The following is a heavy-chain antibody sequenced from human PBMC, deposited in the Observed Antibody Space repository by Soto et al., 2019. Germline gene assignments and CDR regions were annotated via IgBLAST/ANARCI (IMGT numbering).Heavy chain of an antibody. Sequence: QLQLQESGSGLVKPSQTLSLTCAVSGGSIDSGGYSWNWIRQPPGKGLEWIGYIYHTGAAHYNASLEGRVSLSVDMSKNQFSLQMTSVTAADTAVYYCVRASYILPFDPWGQGIFVTVSS. CDR2: IYHTGAA. CDR3: VRASYILPFDP. CDR1: GGSIDSGGYS. V-gene: IGHV4-30-2*01. J-gene: IGHJ5*02. D-gene: IGHD2-21*01.